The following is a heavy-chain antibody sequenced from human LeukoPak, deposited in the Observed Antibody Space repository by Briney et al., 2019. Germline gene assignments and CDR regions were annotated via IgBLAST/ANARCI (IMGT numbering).Heavy chain of an antibody. J-gene: IGHJ6*02. CDR2: INHSGST. Sequence: PSETLSLTCTVSGGSISSYYWSWIRQPPGKGLEWIGEINHSGSTNYNPSLKSRVTISVDTSKNQFSLKLSSVTAADTAVYYCARRRTSYYYYGMDVWGQGTTVTVSS. CDR3: ARRRTSYYYYGMDV. V-gene: IGHV4-34*01. CDR1: GGSISSYY.